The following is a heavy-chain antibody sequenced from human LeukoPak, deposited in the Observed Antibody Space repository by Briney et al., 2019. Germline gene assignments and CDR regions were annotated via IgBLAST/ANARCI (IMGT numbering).Heavy chain of an antibody. CDR1: GFTFSSYA. CDR3: ARDKMGATFDY. CDR2: ISYDGSNK. Sequence: GRSLRLSCEASGFTFSSYAMHWVRQAPGKGLEWVAVISYDGSNKYYADSVKGRFTISRDNSKNTLYLQMNSLRAEDTAVYYCARDKMGATFDYWGQGTLVTVSS. J-gene: IGHJ4*02. V-gene: IGHV3-30-3*01. D-gene: IGHD1-26*01.